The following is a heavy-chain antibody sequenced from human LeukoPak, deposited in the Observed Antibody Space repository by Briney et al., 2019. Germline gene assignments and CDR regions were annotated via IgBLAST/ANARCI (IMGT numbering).Heavy chain of an antibody. CDR2: INHSGST. Sequence: RSSETLSLTCTVSGGSISSGGYYWSWIRQPPGKGLEWIGEINHSGSTNYNPSLKSRVTISVDTSKNQFSLKLSSVTAADTAVYYCARGPKQLERRGGDYWGQGTLVTVSS. CDR1: GGSISSGGYY. V-gene: IGHV4-39*07. J-gene: IGHJ4*02. CDR3: ARGPKQLERRGGDY. D-gene: IGHD1-1*01.